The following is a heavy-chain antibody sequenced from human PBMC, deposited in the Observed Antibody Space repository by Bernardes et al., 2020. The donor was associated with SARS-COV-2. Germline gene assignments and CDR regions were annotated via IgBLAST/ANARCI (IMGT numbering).Heavy chain of an antibody. CDR1: GSTFSSYA. D-gene: IGHD3-3*01. CDR2: ISYVGSNK. Sequence: AGSLSPSCAASGSTFSSYAMHWVRQAPGKGLEWVAVISYVGSNKYYADSVKGRLTISRDNSKNTLYLQMNSLRAEDTAVYYCARDTTYYDFWSGQMPSAEYFQHWGQDTLVTVSS. V-gene: IGHV3-30*04. CDR3: ARDTTYYDFWSGQMPSAEYFQH. J-gene: IGHJ1*01.